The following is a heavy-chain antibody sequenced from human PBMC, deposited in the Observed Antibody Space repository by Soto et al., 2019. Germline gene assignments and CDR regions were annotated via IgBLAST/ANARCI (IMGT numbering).Heavy chain of an antibody. CDR1: GGSISSYY. D-gene: IGHD2-15*01. Sequence: SETLSLTCTVSGGSISSYYWSWIRQPPGKGLEWIGYIYYSGSTNYNPSLKSRVTISVDTSKNQFSLKLSSLTAADTAVYYCARDPYCSGGSCYSVSYFDYWGQGTLVTVSS. CDR3: ARDPYCSGGSCYSVSYFDY. V-gene: IGHV4-59*12. CDR2: IYYSGST. J-gene: IGHJ4*02.